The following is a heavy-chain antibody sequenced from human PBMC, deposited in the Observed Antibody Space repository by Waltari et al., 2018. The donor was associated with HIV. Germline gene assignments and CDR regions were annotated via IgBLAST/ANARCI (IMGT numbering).Heavy chain of an antibody. D-gene: IGHD3-22*01. V-gene: IGHV3-21*01. CDR1: GFTFSRYS. CDR2: ISSSSSYI. Sequence: EVQLVESGGGLVKPGGSLRLSRAASGFTFSRYSLNWVRQAPGKGLEWVSSISSSSSYIYYADSVKGRFTISRDNAKNSLYLQMNSLRAEDTAVYYCARDSGPYYYDSSGYASFDYWGQGTLVTVSS. CDR3: ARDSGPYYYDSSGYASFDY. J-gene: IGHJ4*02.